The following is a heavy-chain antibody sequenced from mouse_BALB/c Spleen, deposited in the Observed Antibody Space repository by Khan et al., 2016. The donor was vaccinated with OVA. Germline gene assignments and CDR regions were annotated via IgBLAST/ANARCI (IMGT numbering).Heavy chain of an antibody. CDR1: GYSITSNYA. Sequence: EVQLQESGPGLVKPSQSLSLTCTVTGYSITSNYAWSWIRQFPGNKLEWLGFISYSGATNYNPSLKSRISVTRDTSENQFFLQLNSVTTEDTATYYCARETEYGYALDYWGQGTSVTVSS. V-gene: IGHV3-2*02. D-gene: IGHD1-1*01. CDR3: ARETEYGYALDY. J-gene: IGHJ4*01. CDR2: ISYSGAT.